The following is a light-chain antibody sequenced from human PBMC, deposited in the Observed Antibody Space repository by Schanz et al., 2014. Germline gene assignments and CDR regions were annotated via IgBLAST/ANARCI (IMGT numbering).Light chain of an antibody. V-gene: IGLV2-11*01. Sequence: QSALTQPRSVSGSPGQSVTISCTGVSSDAGGFTYVSWYQQLPGKAPKLMIYDVSKRPSGVPARFSGSMSGNTASLTISVLQAEDEADYHCCSYVDSYTWVFGGGTKLTVL. J-gene: IGLJ3*02. CDR3: CSYVDSYTWV. CDR2: DVS. CDR1: SSDAGGFTY.